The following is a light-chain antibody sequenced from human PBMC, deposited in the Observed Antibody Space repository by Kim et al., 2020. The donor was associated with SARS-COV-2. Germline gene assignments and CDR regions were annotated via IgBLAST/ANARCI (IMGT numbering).Light chain of an antibody. CDR3: GADHGIGNNRV. Sequence: QLVLTQPPSASASLGASVTLTCTLSSGYSNYKVDWYQQRPGKGPRFVMRVGTGGIVGSKGDGIPDRFSVLGSGLNRYLTIKNIQEEDESDYHCGADHGIGNNRVFGGGTKLSVL. CDR1: SGYSNYK. J-gene: IGLJ3*02. CDR2: VGTGGIVG. V-gene: IGLV9-49*01.